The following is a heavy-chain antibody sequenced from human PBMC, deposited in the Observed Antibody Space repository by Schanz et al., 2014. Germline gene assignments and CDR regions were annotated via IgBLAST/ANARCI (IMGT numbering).Heavy chain of an antibody. CDR3: ARESSNDIVLVPGAVFDH. V-gene: IGHV3-30*04. J-gene: IGHJ4*02. Sequence: QVQLVESGGGVVQPGRSLRLSCAASGFTFSSYAFHWVRQAPGKGLEWVAFVPFDGSQKFYADFVKGRFTISRDNSKNTVYLQMNSLRPGDTAVYYCARESSNDIVLVPGAVFDHWGQGILVTVSS. D-gene: IGHD2-2*01. CDR2: VPFDGSQK. CDR1: GFTFSSYA.